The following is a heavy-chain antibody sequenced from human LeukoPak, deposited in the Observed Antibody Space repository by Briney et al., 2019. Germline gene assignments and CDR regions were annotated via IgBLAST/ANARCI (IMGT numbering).Heavy chain of an antibody. J-gene: IGHJ4*02. CDR2: IYNSKSS. CDR3: ARQGGYASPFDY. Sequence: SETLSLTCTVSGGSISSYYWSWIRQPPGKGLEWIGNIYNSKSSNYNPSLKSRVTISVDSSKKQFSLKLISVTAADTAVYYRARQGGYASPFDYWGQGTLVTVSS. V-gene: IGHV4-59*08. D-gene: IGHD5-12*01. CDR1: GGSISSYY.